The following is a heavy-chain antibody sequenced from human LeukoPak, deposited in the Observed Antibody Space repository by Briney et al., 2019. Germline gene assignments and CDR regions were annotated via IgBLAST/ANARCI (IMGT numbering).Heavy chain of an antibody. V-gene: IGHV3-23*01. CDR1: GFTFSNSA. J-gene: IGHJ4*02. CDR3: AKSRGESRGASNY. D-gene: IGHD1-26*01. Sequence: PGGSLRLSCAASGFTFSNSAMYWVRQAPGKGLEWVSFISGSGDTTYYADSVKGRFTISRDSSKNTLYLQMNSLRAEDTAVYYCAKSRGESRGASNYWGQGTLVTVSS. CDR2: ISGSGDTT.